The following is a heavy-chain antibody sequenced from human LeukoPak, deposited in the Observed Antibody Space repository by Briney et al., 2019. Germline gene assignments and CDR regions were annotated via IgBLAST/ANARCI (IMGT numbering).Heavy chain of an antibody. J-gene: IGHJ4*02. CDR2: INTGNGNT. Sequence: ASVKVSCKASGYTFTNYAMHWVRQAPGQRLEWMGWINTGNGNTKYSQKFRDRVTITRDTSASTVYMELSSLRSEDTAIYYCVRLRGGNSYGFDYWGQGTLVTVSS. V-gene: IGHV1-3*04. D-gene: IGHD4-23*01. CDR1: GYTFTNYA. CDR3: VRLRGGNSYGFDY.